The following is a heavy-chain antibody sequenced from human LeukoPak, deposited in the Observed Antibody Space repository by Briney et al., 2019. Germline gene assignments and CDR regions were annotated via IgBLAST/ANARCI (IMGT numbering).Heavy chain of an antibody. CDR3: VKGSQWLVPDTPPLDY. J-gene: IGHJ4*02. CDR1: GFTFSSYA. D-gene: IGHD6-19*01. CDR2: ISSNGGST. Sequence: GSLRLSCSASGFTFSSYAMHWVRQAPGKGLEYVSAISSNGGSTYYADSVKGRFTISRDNSKNTLYLQMSSLRAEDTALYYCVKGSQWLVPDTPPLDYWGQGTLVTVSS. V-gene: IGHV3-64D*06.